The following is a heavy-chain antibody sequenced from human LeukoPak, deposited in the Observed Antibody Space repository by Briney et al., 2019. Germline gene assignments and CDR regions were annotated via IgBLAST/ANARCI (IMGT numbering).Heavy chain of an antibody. CDR2: ISILGTNI. J-gene: IGHJ4*02. CDR1: GFTFSGHE. CDR3: ARRGTYGDYSVY. V-gene: IGHV3-48*03. D-gene: IGHD4-17*01. Sequence: GGSLRLSCAASGFTFSGHEMNWVRQAPGKGLEWISYISILGTNIYYADSVKGRFTISRDNAKNSLYLQMNSLRAEDTAVYYCARRGTYGDYSVYWGRGTLVTVSS.